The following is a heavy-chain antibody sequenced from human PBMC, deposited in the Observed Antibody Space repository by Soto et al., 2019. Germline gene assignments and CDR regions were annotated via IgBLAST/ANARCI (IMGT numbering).Heavy chain of an antibody. Sequence: EVQLVESGGGLVQPGGSLRLSCAASGFTFSSYSMNWVRQAPGKGLEWVSYISSSSSTIYYADSVKGRFTISRDNAKNSLYLQMNSLRDEDTAVYYCARENQLLLGNWFDPWGQETLVTVSS. CDR3: ARENQLLLGNWFDP. CDR1: GFTFSSYS. V-gene: IGHV3-48*02. J-gene: IGHJ5*02. CDR2: ISSSSSTI. D-gene: IGHD2-2*01.